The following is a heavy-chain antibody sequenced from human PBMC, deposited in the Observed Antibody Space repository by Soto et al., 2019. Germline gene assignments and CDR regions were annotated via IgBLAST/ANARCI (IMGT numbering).Heavy chain of an antibody. D-gene: IGHD6-6*01. CDR1: GFTFSSFE. V-gene: IGHV3-48*03. CDR3: ARATYSGSYYFDS. Sequence: GGSLRLSCAASGFTFSSFEMNWVRQAPGKGLECVSKMGSSGSTIWYADSVKGRVTISRDNAKNSLYLQMNSLRGEDPAVYYCARATYSGSYYFDSWGQGTLVTVSS. J-gene: IGHJ4*02. CDR2: MGSSGSTI.